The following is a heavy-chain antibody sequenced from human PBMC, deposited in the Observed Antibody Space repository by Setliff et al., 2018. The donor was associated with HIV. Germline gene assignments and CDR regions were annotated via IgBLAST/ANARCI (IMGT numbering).Heavy chain of an antibody. V-gene: IGHV4-38-2*02. CDR2: INHSGNT. CDR1: GYSISSGYY. CDR3: VRDDYGYNGKGFDY. D-gene: IGHD4-17*01. Sequence: PSETLSLTCAVSGYSISSGYYWGWIRQPPGKGLEWIGEINHSGNTNYNPSLKSRVTISIDTSNNQISLRLSSVTAADTAMYYCVRDDYGYNGKGFDYWGPGTLVTVSS. J-gene: IGHJ4*02.